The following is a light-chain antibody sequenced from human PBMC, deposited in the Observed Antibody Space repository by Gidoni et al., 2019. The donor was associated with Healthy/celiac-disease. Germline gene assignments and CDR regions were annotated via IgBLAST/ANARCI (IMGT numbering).Light chain of an antibody. V-gene: IGKV3-20*01. Sequence: EMVLTQSPGTLSLSQGERATLSCRASQSVSSSYLAWYQQKPGQAPRLLIYGASSRATGIPDRFSGSVSGTDFTLTISRLEPEDFAVYYCQQYGSSPPVTFGGGTKVEIK. CDR3: QQYGSSPPVT. CDR2: GAS. J-gene: IGKJ4*01. CDR1: QSVSSSY.